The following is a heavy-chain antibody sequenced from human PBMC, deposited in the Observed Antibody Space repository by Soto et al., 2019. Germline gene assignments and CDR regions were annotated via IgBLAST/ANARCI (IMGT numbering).Heavy chain of an antibody. Sequence: SETLSLTCTVSGGSISSYYWSWIRQPPGKGLEWIGYIYYSGSTNYNPSLKSRVTISVDTSKNQFSLKLSSVTAADTAVYYCARAATVTFYQGYYFDYWGQGTLVTVSS. D-gene: IGHD4-17*01. V-gene: IGHV4-59*01. J-gene: IGHJ4*02. CDR3: ARAATVTFYQGYYFDY. CDR2: IYYSGST. CDR1: GGSISSYY.